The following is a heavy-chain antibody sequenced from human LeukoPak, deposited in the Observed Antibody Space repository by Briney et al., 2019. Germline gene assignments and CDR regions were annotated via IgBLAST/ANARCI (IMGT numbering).Heavy chain of an antibody. V-gene: IGHV3-30*02. CDR3: ARRRSITMIVVVIEGPYYFDY. CDR1: GFTFSTYG. D-gene: IGHD3-22*01. Sequence: PGGSLRLSCASSGFTFSTYGMHWVRQTPGKGLEWVAFIRYDGSNKYYADSVKGRFTISRDNSKNTLYLQMNSLRAEDTAVYYCARRRSITMIVVVIEGPYYFDYWGQGTLVTVSS. CDR2: IRYDGSNK. J-gene: IGHJ4*02.